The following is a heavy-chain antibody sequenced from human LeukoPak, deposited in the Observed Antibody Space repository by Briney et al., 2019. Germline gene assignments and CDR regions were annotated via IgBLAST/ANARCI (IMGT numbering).Heavy chain of an antibody. V-gene: IGHV4-4*02. CDR1: GGSISSSNW. Sequence: SETLSLTCAVSGGSISSSNWWSWVRQPPGKGLEWIGEIYHSGSTNYNSSLKSRVIISVDKSKNQFSLKLTSVTAADTAVYYCAREVEAVAAFDYWGQGTLVTVSS. CDR3: AREVEAVAAFDY. J-gene: IGHJ4*02. D-gene: IGHD6-19*01. CDR2: IYHSGST.